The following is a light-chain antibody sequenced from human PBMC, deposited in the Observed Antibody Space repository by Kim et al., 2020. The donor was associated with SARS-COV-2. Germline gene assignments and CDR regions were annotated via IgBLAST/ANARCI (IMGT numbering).Light chain of an antibody. V-gene: IGKV2-28*01. CDR1: QSLLQSNGFHF. CDR3: MQDLQIPYT. J-gene: IGKJ2*01. Sequence: DIVMTQSPFSLPVTPGEPASISCRSSQSLLQSNGFHFLHWYLQKPGLSPQLLISLVSNRASGVPDRFSGSGSGTDFTLEISRVEAEYAGIYYCMQDLQIPYTFGQGTKLEI. CDR2: LVS.